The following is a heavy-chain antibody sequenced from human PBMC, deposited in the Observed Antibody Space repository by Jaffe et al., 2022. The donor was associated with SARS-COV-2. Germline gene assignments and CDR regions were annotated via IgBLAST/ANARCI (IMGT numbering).Heavy chain of an antibody. CDR2: FDPESGKT. D-gene: IGHD3-10*01. J-gene: IGHJ6*02. V-gene: IGHV1-24*01. CDR1: GDSLTEVS. Sequence: QVQVVQSGAEVKKPGASVKVSCKVSGDSLTEVSMHWVRQVPGKGLEWMGGFDPESGKTIYAQKFQGRVTMTEDISTDTAYMELSSLRSTDTAVYYCATVRQIEPTYYYYGMDVWGQGTTVTVSS. CDR3: ATVRQIEPTYYYYGMDV.